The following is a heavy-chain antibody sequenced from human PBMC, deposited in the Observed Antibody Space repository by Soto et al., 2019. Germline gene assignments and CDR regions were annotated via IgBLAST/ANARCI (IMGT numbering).Heavy chain of an antibody. J-gene: IGHJ4*02. Sequence: SETLSLTCAVNGGSFSGYYWSWIRQPPGKGLEWIGGVPHSGRTNYNPSLESRVTISVDKSKNQFSLKLMSLSAADTAVYYCGRLEGLATISYYFDYWGQGALVTVSS. CDR1: GGSFSGYY. CDR2: VPHSGRT. D-gene: IGHD3-9*01. V-gene: IGHV4-34*01. CDR3: GRLEGLATISYYFDY.